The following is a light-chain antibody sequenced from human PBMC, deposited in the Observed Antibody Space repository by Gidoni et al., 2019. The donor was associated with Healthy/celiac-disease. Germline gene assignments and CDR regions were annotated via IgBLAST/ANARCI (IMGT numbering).Light chain of an antibody. CDR3: QQRSNWPPIT. Sequence: ELLLPQSPATLSLSPGERATLSCRASQSASSYLAWYQQKPGQAPRLLIYDASNRATGIPARFRGSGSGTDFTLTISSLEPEDFAGDYCQQRSNWPPITFGQGTRLEIK. CDR2: DAS. J-gene: IGKJ5*01. CDR1: QSASSY. V-gene: IGKV3-11*01.